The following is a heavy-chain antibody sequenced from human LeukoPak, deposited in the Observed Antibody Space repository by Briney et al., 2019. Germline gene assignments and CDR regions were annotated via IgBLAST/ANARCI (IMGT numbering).Heavy chain of an antibody. J-gene: IGHJ5*02. CDR2: IGSSGSPI. V-gene: IGHV3-11*04. CDR1: GFIFGDYY. D-gene: IGHD3-22*01. Sequence: GGSLRLSCAASGFIFGDYYMIWLRQAPGKRLEWVSYIGSSGSPIYYAASVKGRFSISRDNSENAVFLHLNILRAEDTATYFCARHSEYYYASSSEWWFDPWGQGTLVIVSS. CDR3: ARHSEYYYASSSEWWFDP.